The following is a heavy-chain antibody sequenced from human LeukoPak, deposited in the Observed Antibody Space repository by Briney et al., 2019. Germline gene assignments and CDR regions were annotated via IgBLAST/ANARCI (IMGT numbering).Heavy chain of an antibody. CDR3: AAERRGTSYYDGKEAFDH. CDR2: IKRHGGEE. CDR1: GFTFSNCW. J-gene: IGHJ4*02. D-gene: IGHD4-23*01. Sequence: GGSLKLSCVASGFTFSNCWMSWVRQTPGRGLEWVANIKRHGGEEHYADSVKGRFTITRDNAKNSVYLEVNSLRVEDTGVYFRAAERRGTSYYDGKEAFDHWGQGTLVAVSS. V-gene: IGHV3-7*01.